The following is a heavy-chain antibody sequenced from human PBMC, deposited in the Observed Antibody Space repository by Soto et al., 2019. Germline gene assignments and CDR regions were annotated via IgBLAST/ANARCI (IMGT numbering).Heavy chain of an antibody. Sequence: ASVKVSFKVSGYTLTELSMHWVRQAPGKGLEWMGGFDPKEGETIYAHKFQGRVTMTEDTFTDTAYMELSSLRSEDTAVYYCATVGDFGVSYPLAWGQGTLV. CDR1: GYTLTELS. V-gene: IGHV1-24*01. J-gene: IGHJ5*02. CDR2: FDPKEGET. CDR3: ATVGDFGVSYPLA. D-gene: IGHD4-17*01.